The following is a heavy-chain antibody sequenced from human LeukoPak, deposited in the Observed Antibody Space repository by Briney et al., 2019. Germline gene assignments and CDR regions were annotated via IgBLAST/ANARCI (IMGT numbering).Heavy chain of an antibody. Sequence: GGSLRLSCAASGFTFSSYSMNWVRQAPGKGLEWVSYISTSSSTIYYADSVEGRFTISRDNAKDSLYLQMNSLRAEDTAVYYCARGPGSMDVWGQGTTVTVSS. V-gene: IGHV3-48*01. CDR1: GFTFSSYS. CDR3: ARGPGSMDV. J-gene: IGHJ6*02. CDR2: ISTSSSTI.